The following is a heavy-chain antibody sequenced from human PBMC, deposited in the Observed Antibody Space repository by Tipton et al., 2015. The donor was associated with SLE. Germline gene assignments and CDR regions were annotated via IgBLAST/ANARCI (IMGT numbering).Heavy chain of an antibody. J-gene: IGHJ4*02. V-gene: IGHV4-38-2*02. Sequence: GLVKPSETLSLTCGVSGYHITSGYYWGWIRQPPGKGLEWIGSMYHTGTTNYNPSLKSRVTMSVDPSKNHFSLKLSSVTAADTAVYFCARDSPTGEWDYWGQGTLVTVSS. D-gene: IGHD7-27*01. CDR1: GYHITSGYY. CDR2: MYHTGTT. CDR3: ARDSPTGEWDY.